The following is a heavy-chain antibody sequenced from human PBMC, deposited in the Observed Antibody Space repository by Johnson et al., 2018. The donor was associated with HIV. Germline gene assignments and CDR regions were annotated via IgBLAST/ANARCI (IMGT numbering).Heavy chain of an antibody. J-gene: IGHJ3*02. CDR2: ISYDGSNK. Sequence: ASGFTFSSYAMHWVRQAPGKGLEWVAVISYDGSNKYYADSVKGRFTISRDNSKNTLYLQMNSLRAEDAAVYYCASSQNAFDIWGQGTMVTVSS. V-gene: IGHV3-30-3*01. CDR1: GFTFSSYA. CDR3: ASSQNAFDI.